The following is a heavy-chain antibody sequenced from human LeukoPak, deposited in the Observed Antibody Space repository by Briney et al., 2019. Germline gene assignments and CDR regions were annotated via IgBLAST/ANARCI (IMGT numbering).Heavy chain of an antibody. V-gene: IGHV3-11*01. Sequence: GGSLRLSCAASGFTFSAYYMSWIRQAPGKGLEWLSYISSSGSTTYYADSVKGRFTISRDNAKNSLYLQMNSLGAGDTAFYYCAREATAAGCFDPWGQGTLVTVSS. CDR1: GFTFSAYY. D-gene: IGHD2-8*01. CDR3: AREATAAGCFDP. J-gene: IGHJ5*02. CDR2: ISSSGSTT.